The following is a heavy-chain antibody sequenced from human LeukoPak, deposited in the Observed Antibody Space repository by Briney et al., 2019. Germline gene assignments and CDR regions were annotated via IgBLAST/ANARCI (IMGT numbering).Heavy chain of an antibody. V-gene: IGHV3-30*03. Sequence: GGSLRLSCAASGFSFSNYAMHWVRQAPGKGLEWVAVISYDGSNKYYADSVKGRLAISRDNSKNTLYLQMNSLRAEDTAVYYCARERRGNYFDYWGQGTLVTVSS. CDR2: ISYDGSNK. D-gene: IGHD3-10*01. J-gene: IGHJ4*02. CDR3: ARERRGNYFDY. CDR1: GFSFSNYA.